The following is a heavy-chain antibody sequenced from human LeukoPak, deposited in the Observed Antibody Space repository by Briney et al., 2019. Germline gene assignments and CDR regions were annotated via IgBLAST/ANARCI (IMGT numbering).Heavy chain of an antibody. D-gene: IGHD6-6*01. CDR3: ASLSAIAARSWRDYFDY. CDR2: INPNSGGT. Sequence: ASVKVSCKASGYTFTGYYMHWVRQAPGQGLEWMGWINPNSGGTNYAQKFRGRVTMTRDTSISTAYMELSRLRSDDTAVYYCASLSAIAARSWRDYFDYWGQGTLVTVSS. J-gene: IGHJ4*02. CDR1: GYTFTGYY. V-gene: IGHV1-2*02.